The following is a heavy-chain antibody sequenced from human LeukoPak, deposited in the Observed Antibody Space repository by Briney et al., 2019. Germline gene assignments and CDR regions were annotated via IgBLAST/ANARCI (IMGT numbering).Heavy chain of an antibody. CDR3: ARLAYGSGSYYNPSYFDY. V-gene: IGHV4-39*01. J-gene: IGHJ4*02. CDR1: GGSISSSSYY. Sequence: SETLSLTCTVSGGSISSSSYYWGWIRQPPGKGLEWIGSIYYSGSTYYNPSLKSRVTISVDTSKNQFSLKLSSVTAADTAVYYCARLAYGSGSYYNPSYFDYWGQGTLVTVSS. CDR2: IYYSGST. D-gene: IGHD3-10*01.